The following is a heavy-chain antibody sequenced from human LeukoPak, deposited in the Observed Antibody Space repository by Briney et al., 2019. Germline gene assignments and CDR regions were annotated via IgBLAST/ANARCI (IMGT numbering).Heavy chain of an antibody. J-gene: IGHJ4*02. Sequence: ASVKVSCTASGYTFTGYYMHWVRQATGQGFEWMGWISPNSGDTNYAQKFQGRVTMTRDTSISTAHMELSRLRSDDTAVYYCARANPLYCSSTTCLFDYWGQGTLVTVSS. CDR1: GYTFTGYY. CDR3: ARANPLYCSSTTCLFDY. CDR2: ISPNSGDT. D-gene: IGHD2-2*01. V-gene: IGHV1-2*02.